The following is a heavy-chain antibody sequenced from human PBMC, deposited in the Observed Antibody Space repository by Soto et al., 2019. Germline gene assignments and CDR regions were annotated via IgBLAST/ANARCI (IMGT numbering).Heavy chain of an antibody. Sequence: ASVKVSCKASGYIFTSFGISWVRQAPGQGLEWMGWISAYNGNTNYAQNLQGRVTMTTDTSTSTAYMELRSLRSDDTAVYYCARDNSPLYFDYWGQGPLVTVSS. CDR3: ARDNSPLYFDY. V-gene: IGHV1-18*01. CDR2: ISAYNGNT. D-gene: IGHD1-26*01. J-gene: IGHJ4*02. CDR1: GYIFTSFG.